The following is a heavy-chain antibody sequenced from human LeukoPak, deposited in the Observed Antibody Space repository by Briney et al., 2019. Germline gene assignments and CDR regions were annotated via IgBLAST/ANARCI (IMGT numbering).Heavy chain of an antibody. CDR1: GGSISSSSYY. CDR2: IHLNGIT. Sequence: SETLSLTCTVSGGSISSSSYYWGWIRQPPGKGLEWIGEIHLNGITNYNPSLKSRVTMSIDKSKNQLSLKLSSVTAADTAVYYCARSTWLLDKWGQGTLVTVSS. CDR3: ARSTWLLDK. V-gene: IGHV4-39*07. J-gene: IGHJ4*02. D-gene: IGHD3-22*01.